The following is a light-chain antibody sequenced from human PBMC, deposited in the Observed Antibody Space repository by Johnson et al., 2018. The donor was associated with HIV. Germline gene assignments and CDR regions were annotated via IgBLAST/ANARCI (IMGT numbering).Light chain of an antibody. CDR1: SSNIGSNY. CDR2: DNN. V-gene: IGLV1-51*01. CDR3: GIWDSRLSADV. J-gene: IGLJ1*01. Sequence: QPPSVSAAPGQTVTISCSGSSSNIGSNYVSWYQQLPGTAPKLLIYDNNKRPSGIPDRFSGSKSGTSATLGITGLQTGDEADYSCGIWDSRLSADVFGTGTKDPVL.